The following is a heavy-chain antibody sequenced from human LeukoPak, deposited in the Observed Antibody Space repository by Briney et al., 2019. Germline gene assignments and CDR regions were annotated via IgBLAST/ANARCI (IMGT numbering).Heavy chain of an antibody. J-gene: IGHJ4*02. Sequence: GESLKISCKGSGYSFTSYWIGWVRQMPEKGLEWMGIIWPGDSDTRYSPSFQGQVTISVDKSISTAYLQWSSLKASDTAIYYCARQYYDVLTGFYIHFDYWGQGTLVTVSS. V-gene: IGHV5-51*01. D-gene: IGHD3-9*01. CDR1: GYSFTSYW. CDR3: ARQYYDVLTGFYIHFDY. CDR2: IWPGDSDT.